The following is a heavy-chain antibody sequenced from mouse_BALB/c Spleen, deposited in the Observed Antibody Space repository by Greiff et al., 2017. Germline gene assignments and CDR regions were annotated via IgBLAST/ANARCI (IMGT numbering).Heavy chain of an antibody. Sequence: EVKVVESGGGLVKPGGSLKLSCAASGFTFSSYAMSWVRQTPEKRLEWVASICSGGSTYYPDSVKGRFTISRDNARNILYLQMSSLRSEDTAMYYCARGGTVVATEDYWGQGTTLTVSS. CDR1: GFTFSSYA. CDR2: ICSGGST. D-gene: IGHD1-1*01. CDR3: ARGGTVVATEDY. J-gene: IGHJ2*01. V-gene: IGHV5-6-5*01.